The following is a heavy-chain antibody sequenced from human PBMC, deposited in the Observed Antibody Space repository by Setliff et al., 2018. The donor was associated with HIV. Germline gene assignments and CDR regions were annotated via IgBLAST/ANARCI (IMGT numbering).Heavy chain of an antibody. CDR3: ARTHRYCSGNSCSKVSFDS. CDR2: IHTSGST. J-gene: IGHJ4*02. V-gene: IGHV4-61*09. Sequence: SETLSLTCTVSGGSISSGSYYWSWIRQPAGKGLEWIGHIHTSGSTKYNPSLKSRVTISADTSKNQFSLNLSSVTAADTAMYYCARTHRYCSGNSCSKVSFDSWGQGALVTVSS. CDR1: GGSISSGSYY. D-gene: IGHD2-2*01.